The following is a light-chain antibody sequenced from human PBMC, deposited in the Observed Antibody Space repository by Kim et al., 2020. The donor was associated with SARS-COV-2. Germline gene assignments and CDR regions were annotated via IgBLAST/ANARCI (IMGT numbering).Light chain of an antibody. J-gene: IGKJ2*01. CDR2: KAS. CDR3: QQYKDDSRYI. V-gene: IGKV1-5*03. CDR1: QSISSW. Sequence: DIQMTQSPSTLSASVGDRVTLTCRASQSISSWLAWYQQKPGKAPKLLIYKASGLESGVPSRFGGSGSGTEFTLTISSLQRDDFATYYCQQYKDDSRYIFGQGHRLEI.